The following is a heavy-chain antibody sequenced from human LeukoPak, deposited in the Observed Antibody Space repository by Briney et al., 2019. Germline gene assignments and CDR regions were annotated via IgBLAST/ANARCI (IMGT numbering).Heavy chain of an antibody. V-gene: IGHV7-4-1*02. CDR3: ARATNAFWYYYMDV. Sequence: ASVKVSCKASGYTFTSYAMNWVRQAPGQGLEWMGWINTNTGNPTYAQGFTGRFVSSLDTSVSTAYLQISSLKAEDTAVYYCARATNAFWYYYMDVWGKGTTVTVSS. J-gene: IGHJ6*03. D-gene: IGHD5-12*01. CDR1: GYTFTSYA. CDR2: INTNTGNP.